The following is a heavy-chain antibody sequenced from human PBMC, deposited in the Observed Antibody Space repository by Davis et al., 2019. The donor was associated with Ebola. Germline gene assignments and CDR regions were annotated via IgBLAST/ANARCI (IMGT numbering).Heavy chain of an antibody. J-gene: IGHJ5*02. CDR3: WGGGSGGADNWFDP. D-gene: IGHD6-19*01. Sequence: SVKVSCKPSGFTFTRSAVQWVRQARGQLLESIGWIVVGNGNTNYAQKFRERVTITRDMSTSTAYMELSSLTSGDPAVYYCWGGGSGGADNWFDPWGQGTLVTVSS. CDR1: GFTFTRSA. CDR2: IVVGNGNT. V-gene: IGHV1-58*01.